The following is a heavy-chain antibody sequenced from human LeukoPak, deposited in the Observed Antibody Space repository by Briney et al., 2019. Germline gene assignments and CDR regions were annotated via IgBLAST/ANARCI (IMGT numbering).Heavy chain of an antibody. D-gene: IGHD1-1*01. V-gene: IGHV3-30*02. CDR1: GFTFSTYG. J-gene: IGHJ4*02. CDR2: VRYDGSNK. Sequence: GGSLRLSCAASGFTFSTYGMHWVRQAPGKGLEWVAFVRYDGSNKYYADSVKGRFTISRDNSKNTLYLQMNSLRAEDTAVYFCAKDKDPWKSTSISDFEYWGQGTLVTVSS. CDR3: AKDKDPWKSTSISDFEY.